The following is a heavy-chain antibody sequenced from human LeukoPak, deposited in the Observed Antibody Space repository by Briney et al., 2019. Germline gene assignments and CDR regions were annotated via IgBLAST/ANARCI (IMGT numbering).Heavy chain of an antibody. J-gene: IGHJ4*02. CDR2: ISLTGET. CDR1: GGSISSTNW. Sequence: PSETLSLTCGVSGGSISSTNWWRWVRQPPGQGLEWIGEISLTGETNYNPSLNGRVTMSLDESRNQLSLDLTSVTAADTAIYYCSRESGAFRPFGYWGQGTLVIVPP. D-gene: IGHD1-26*01. V-gene: IGHV4-4*02. CDR3: SRESGAFRPFGY.